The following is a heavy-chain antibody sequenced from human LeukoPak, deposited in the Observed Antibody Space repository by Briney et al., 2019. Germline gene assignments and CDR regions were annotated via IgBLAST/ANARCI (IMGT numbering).Heavy chain of an antibody. J-gene: IGHJ3*02. CDR3: AGIWLGNYAFDI. D-gene: IGHD3-10*01. Sequence: PSETLSLTCAVYGGSFSGYYWSWVRQPPEKGLEWIGEINHDGSTTYNPSLKSRVSISVETSRSQFSLKLSSVTAADTAMYYCAGIWLGNYAFDIWGRGTMVTISS. CDR1: GGSFSGYY. CDR2: INHDGST. V-gene: IGHV4-34*01.